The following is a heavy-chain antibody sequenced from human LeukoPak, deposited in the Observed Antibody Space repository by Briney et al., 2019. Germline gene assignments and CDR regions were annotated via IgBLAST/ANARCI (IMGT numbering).Heavy chain of an antibody. V-gene: IGHV4-61*02. D-gene: IGHD2-8*01. CDR3: AIVGGVGYYYYMDV. J-gene: IGHJ6*03. CDR2: IYTSGST. CDR1: GCSIRSGRYY. Sequence: PSGTLSLTCPFSGCSIRSGRYYGPWPRQPTEKGLEGFGRIYTSGSTNYTPSLKSRVTISHDTSKNQFSLNLPSETATDTAVYYCAIVGGVGYYYYMDVWGKGTTVTVSS.